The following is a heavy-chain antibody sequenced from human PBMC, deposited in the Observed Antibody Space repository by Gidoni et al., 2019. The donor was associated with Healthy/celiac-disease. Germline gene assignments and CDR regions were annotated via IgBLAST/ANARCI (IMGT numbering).Heavy chain of an antibody. J-gene: IGHJ4*02. CDR3: ARDRWSAVSHFDY. CDR2: IWYDGSNK. CDR1: GFPFSRYG. V-gene: IGHV3-33*01. Sequence: QVQLVESGGGVVQPWRSLRLSCSASGFPFSRYGMHWVRQAPGKGLEWVAVIWYDGSNKYYADSVKGRFTISRDNSKNTLYLQMNSLRAEDTAVYYCARDRWSAVSHFDYWGQGTLVTVSS. D-gene: IGHD2-8*01.